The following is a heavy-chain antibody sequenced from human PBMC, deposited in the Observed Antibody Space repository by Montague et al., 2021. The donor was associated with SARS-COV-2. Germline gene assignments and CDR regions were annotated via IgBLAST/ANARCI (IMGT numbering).Heavy chain of an antibody. D-gene: IGHD3-22*01. J-gene: IGHJ4*02. Sequence: SLRLSCAASGFTFSTYWMSWVRQAPGKGLEWVADMKQDGSEKYYVDSVKGRFTISRDNAKSLLYLEMNSPRAEDTAVYYCARDEGSHSIYYYDSSGYYVYWGQGTPVTVSS. CDR2: MKQDGSEK. CDR1: GFTFSTYW. V-gene: IGHV3-7*03. CDR3: ARDEGSHSIYYYDSSGYYVY.